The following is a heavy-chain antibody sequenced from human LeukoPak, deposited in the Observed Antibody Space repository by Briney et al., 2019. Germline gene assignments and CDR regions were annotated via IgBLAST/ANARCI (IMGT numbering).Heavy chain of an antibody. CDR2: AGWAGGTT. Sequence: GXNFXXYTIHWVRQAPGKXLEWVSLAGWAGGTTFYSDSVRGRFTISRDSGRKSVYLQMNSLTTDDTAFYFCAKELDTMFFDYWGQGALVTVSS. J-gene: IGHJ4*02. CDR3: AKELDTMFFDY. V-gene: IGHV3-43*01. D-gene: IGHD3-10*02. CDR1: GXNFXXYT.